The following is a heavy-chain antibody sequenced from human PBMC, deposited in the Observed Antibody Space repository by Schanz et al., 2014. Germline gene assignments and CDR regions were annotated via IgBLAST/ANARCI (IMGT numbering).Heavy chain of an antibody. J-gene: IGHJ4*03. CDR2: IRYDRSHK. Sequence: VQLVESGGGLVQPGGSLRLSCAASGYTFRSNAMSWVRQAPGKGLEWVAVIRYDRSHKYYADSVKGRFTISRDNSKNTLSLQMNSLRAEDTAVYYCARGRFQCNPDGFDVWGQGTLVTVSS. D-gene: IGHD2-21*01. CDR1: GYTFRSNA. V-gene: IGHV3-33*08. CDR3: ARGRFQCNPDGFDV.